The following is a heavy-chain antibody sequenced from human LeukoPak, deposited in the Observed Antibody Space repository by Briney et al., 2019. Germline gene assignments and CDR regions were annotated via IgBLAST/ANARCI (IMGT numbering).Heavy chain of an antibody. CDR1: GFTFSSYA. CDR3: ARVSIVVVLQGIDY. CDR2: ISYDGSNK. D-gene: IGHD3-22*01. J-gene: IGHJ4*02. V-gene: IGHV3-30*04. Sequence: GALGLSCAASGFTFSSYAMHWVRQAPGKGLEWVAVISYDGSNKYYADSVKGRFTISRDNSKNTLYLQMNSLRAEDTAVYYCARVSIVVVLQGIDYWGQGTLVTVSS.